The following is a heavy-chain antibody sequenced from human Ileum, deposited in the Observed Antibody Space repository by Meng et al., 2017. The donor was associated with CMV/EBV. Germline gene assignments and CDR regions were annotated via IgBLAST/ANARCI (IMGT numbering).Heavy chain of an antibody. J-gene: IGHJ4*02. CDR3: AGGTRAAWELLAN. CDR1: GGSFSDYY. Sequence: CAVFGGSFSDYYWTWIRQPPGKGLEWIGEINRSGRTGYNPSLKSRVTISLDTSKNQFSLKVSSVTAADTAVYYCAGGTRAAWELLANWGPGTLVTVSS. CDR2: INRSGRT. V-gene: IGHV4-34*01. D-gene: IGHD1-26*01.